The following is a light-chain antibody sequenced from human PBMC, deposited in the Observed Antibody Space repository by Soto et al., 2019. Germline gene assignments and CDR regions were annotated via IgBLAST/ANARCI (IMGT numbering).Light chain of an antibody. Sequence: IQLTQSPSSLSASVGDRVTITGRASQGIQSFLAWYPQTRGKAPKVXIYAASTLHSGVPSRFSGSGAGTDCTRTISSLQPEDVETYYCQQLERYTSTFCGGTKVDIK. J-gene: IGKJ4*01. V-gene: IGKV1-9*01. CDR1: QGIQSF. CDR3: QQLERYTST. CDR2: AAS.